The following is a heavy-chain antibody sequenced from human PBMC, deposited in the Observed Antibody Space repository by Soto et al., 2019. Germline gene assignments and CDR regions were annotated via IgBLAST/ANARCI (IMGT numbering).Heavy chain of an antibody. CDR2: IYYSGST. D-gene: IGHD3-3*01. Sequence: SETLSLTCTASGGSISSGGYYWSWIRQHPGKGLEWIGYIYYSGSTYYNPSLKSRVTISVDTSRNQFSLKLSSVTAADTAVYYCARDRKDYDFWSGPYYYYGMDVWGQGTTVTVSS. CDR1: GGSISSGGYY. J-gene: IGHJ6*02. CDR3: ARDRKDYDFWSGPYYYYGMDV. V-gene: IGHV4-31*03.